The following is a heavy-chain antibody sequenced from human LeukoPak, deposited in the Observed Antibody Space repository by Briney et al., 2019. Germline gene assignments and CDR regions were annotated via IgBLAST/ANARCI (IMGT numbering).Heavy chain of an antibody. D-gene: IGHD1-1*01. CDR1: GFTFRSSE. CDR3: ARCTTGRTFGSLREIKRSREIDY. CDR2: ISSSSSNI. J-gene: IGHJ4*02. Sequence: TGGSLRLSCAASGFTFRSSEMNWVRQAPGKGLEWVSSISSSSSNIYYADSVKGRFTISRDNAKNSLYLQMNSLRVEDTAVYYCARCTTGRTFGSLREIKRSREIDYWGQGTLVTVSS. V-gene: IGHV3-21*01.